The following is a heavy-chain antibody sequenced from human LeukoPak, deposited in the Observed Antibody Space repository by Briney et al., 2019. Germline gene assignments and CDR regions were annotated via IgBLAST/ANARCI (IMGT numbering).Heavy chain of an antibody. CDR3: ARAPNSANSGSYYYYYMDV. CDR1: GGTFSSYA. J-gene: IGHJ6*03. Sequence: ASVKVSCKASGGTFSSYAISWVRQAPGQGLEWMGGIIPIFGTANYAQKFQGRVTITADESTSTAYMELSSLRSEDTAVYYCARAPNSANSGSYYYYYMDVWGKGTTVTISS. CDR2: IIPIFGTA. D-gene: IGHD5-12*01. V-gene: IGHV1-69*01.